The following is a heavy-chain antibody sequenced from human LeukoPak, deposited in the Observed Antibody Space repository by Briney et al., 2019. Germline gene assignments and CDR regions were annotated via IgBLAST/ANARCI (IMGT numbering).Heavy chain of an antibody. Sequence: SETLSLTCTVSGGSISSGGYYWSWIRQHPGKGLEWIGYIYYSGSTYYNPSLKSRVAISVDTSKNQFSLKLSSVTAADTAVYYCARDLGPNNWFDPWGQGTLVTVSS. CDR2: IYYSGST. CDR1: GGSISSGGYY. J-gene: IGHJ5*02. CDR3: ARDLGPNNWFDP. V-gene: IGHV4-31*03.